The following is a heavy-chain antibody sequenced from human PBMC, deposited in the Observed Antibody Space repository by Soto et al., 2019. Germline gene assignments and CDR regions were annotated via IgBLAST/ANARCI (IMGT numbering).Heavy chain of an antibody. V-gene: IGHV3-21*01. Sequence: EVQLVESGGGLVKPGGSLRLSCAASGFTFSSYSMNWVRQAPGKGLEWVSSISSSISYIYYAESVKGRFTISRENAKNSLYLQMNSLRAEDTAVYYCARDEDSGSWGAPRSGMDVWGQGTTVTVSS. CDR2: ISSSISYI. J-gene: IGHJ6*02. CDR3: ARDEDSGSWGAPRSGMDV. CDR1: GFTFSSYS. D-gene: IGHD1-26*01.